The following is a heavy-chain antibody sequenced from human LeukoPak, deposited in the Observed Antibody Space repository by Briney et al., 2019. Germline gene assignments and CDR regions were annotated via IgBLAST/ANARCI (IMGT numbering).Heavy chain of an antibody. CDR3: AKAAWGDYAGAFDI. J-gene: IGHJ3*02. V-gene: IGHV3-23*01. CDR1: GFTFSTYA. D-gene: IGHD4-17*01. CDR2: ISGSGAGT. Sequence: GGSLRLSCAASGFTFSTYAMTWVRQAPGVGLEWVSSISGSGAGTFYAAPVRGRFTTSRDNSKNTLYVQMNSLRAEDTAVYYCAKAAWGDYAGAFDIWGQGTMVIVSS.